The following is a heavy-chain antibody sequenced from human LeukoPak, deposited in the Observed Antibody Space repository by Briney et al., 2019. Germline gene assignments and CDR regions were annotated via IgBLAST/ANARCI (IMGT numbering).Heavy chain of an antibody. CDR2: FSSSGYTI. CDR1: GFTFSGYE. V-gene: IGHV3-48*03. CDR3: ARSRSIAGDGFDV. D-gene: IGHD2-21*01. J-gene: IGHJ3*01. Sequence: PGGSLRLSCVASGFTFSGYEMNWVRRAPGKGLEWCSYFSSSGYTIYYADSVKGRFTVSRDNAKNSLYREVNSLRAEDTAVHFCARSRSIAGDGFDVWGQGTMVTVSS.